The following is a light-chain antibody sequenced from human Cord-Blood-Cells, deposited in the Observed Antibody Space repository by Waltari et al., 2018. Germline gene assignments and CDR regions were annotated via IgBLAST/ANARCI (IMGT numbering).Light chain of an antibody. J-gene: IGKJ1*01. CDR3: QQSYSTPRT. V-gene: IGKV1-39*01. Sequence: DIQMTQSPSSLSASVGARVTITCRASQSISSYLNWYHQKPGKAPKPLIYAASSLQSGVPSMFRGGGSGTDFTLTISSLQPEDFATYYCQQSYSTPRTFGQGTKVEIK. CDR2: AAS. CDR1: QSISSY.